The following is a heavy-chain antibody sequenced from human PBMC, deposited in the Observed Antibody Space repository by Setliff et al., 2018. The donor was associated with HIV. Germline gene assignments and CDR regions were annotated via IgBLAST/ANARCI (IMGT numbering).Heavy chain of an antibody. J-gene: IGHJ1*01. CDR2: IRNKFNSLAT. D-gene: IGHD6-19*01. CDR3: ATNVRVPGSSLDS. CDR1: GFAFVGAE. Sequence: GESLKISCAASGFAFVGAEIHWVRQASGKGLECVGRIRNKFNSLATQYGESLEGRFTISRGDSKNTAYLQMRSLKTDDTAVYFCATNVRVPGSSLDSWGPGSLVTVSS. V-gene: IGHV3-73*01.